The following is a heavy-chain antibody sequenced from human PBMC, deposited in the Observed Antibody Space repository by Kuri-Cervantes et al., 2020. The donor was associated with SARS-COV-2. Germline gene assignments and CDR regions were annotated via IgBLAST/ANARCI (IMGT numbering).Heavy chain of an antibody. CDR3: ASSGSYSPFDY. V-gene: IGHV1-8*03. Sequence: ASVKVSCKASGYTFTSYDINWVRQATGQGLEWMGWMNPNSGNTGYAQKFQGRVTITRNTSISTAYMELSSLRSEDTAVYYCASSGSYSPFDYWGQGTLVIVSS. CDR1: GYTFTSYD. D-gene: IGHD1-26*01. CDR2: MNPNSGNT. J-gene: IGHJ4*02.